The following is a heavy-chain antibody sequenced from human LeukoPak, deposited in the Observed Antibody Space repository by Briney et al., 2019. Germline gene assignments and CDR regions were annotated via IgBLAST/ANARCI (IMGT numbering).Heavy chain of an antibody. CDR1: GFTVSNNY. Sequence: GGSLRLSCAASGFTVSNNYMSWVRQAPGKGLEWVSVIYSGGSTHYTDSVKGRFTISRDSSKHTLYLQMNSLRAEDTAVYYCATVIDNSGSLGFWGQGTLVTVSS. CDR3: ATVIDNSGSLGF. D-gene: IGHD3-22*01. V-gene: IGHV3-53*01. CDR2: IYSGGST. J-gene: IGHJ4*02.